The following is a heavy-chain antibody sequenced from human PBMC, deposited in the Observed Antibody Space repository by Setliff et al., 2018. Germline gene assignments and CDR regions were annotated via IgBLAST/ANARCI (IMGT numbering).Heavy chain of an antibody. Sequence: GGSLRLSCVGSGFPLGDYGMDWVRQTPGKGLVWVSRINSVGSRTYYADSVKGRFTISRDNAKNTLFLQMNSLRAEDTAVYYCAKDIESYGDHGDEYYWGQGTLVTVSS. CDR1: GFPLGDYG. D-gene: IGHD4-17*01. CDR2: INSVGSRT. J-gene: IGHJ4*02. CDR3: AKDIESYGDHGDEYY. V-gene: IGHV3-74*01.